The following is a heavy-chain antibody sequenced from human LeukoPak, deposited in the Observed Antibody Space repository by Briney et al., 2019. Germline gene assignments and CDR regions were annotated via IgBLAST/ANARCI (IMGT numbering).Heavy chain of an antibody. D-gene: IGHD3-10*01. CDR1: GGSISSYY. V-gene: IGHV4-59*08. CDR2: IYYSGST. CDR3: ARRFAPSRNDAFDI. Sequence: SETLSLTCTVSGGSISSYYWSWIRQPPGKGLKWIGFIYYSGSTYYNPSLKSRVTISVDTSKNQFSLRLSSVTASDTAVYYCARRFAPSRNDAFDIWGQGTMVTVSS. J-gene: IGHJ3*02.